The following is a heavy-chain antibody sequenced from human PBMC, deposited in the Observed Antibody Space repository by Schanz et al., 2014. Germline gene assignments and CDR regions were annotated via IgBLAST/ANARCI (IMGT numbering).Heavy chain of an antibody. CDR3: GRVYKGDVTTPRHDAFDV. CDR1: GITFSGYS. Sequence: EVQLVESGGGLAQPGGSLRLSCAASGITFSGYSMNWVRQAPGKGLEWVSYISGSGSTKYYADSVKGRFTISRDNGKNALYQQTKSLGAEAAADYFGGRVYKGDVTTPRHDAFDVWGQGTVGTVSS. J-gene: IGHJ3*01. D-gene: IGHD2-21*02. CDR2: ISGSGSTK. V-gene: IGHV3-48*01.